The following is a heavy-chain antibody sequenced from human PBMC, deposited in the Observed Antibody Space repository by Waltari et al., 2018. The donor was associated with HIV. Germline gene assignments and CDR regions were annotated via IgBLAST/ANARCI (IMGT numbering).Heavy chain of an antibody. J-gene: IGHJ4*02. V-gene: IGHV3-15*01. CDR2: IKSKTDGGTT. CDR3: TTGPNCGGDCYYFDY. D-gene: IGHD2-21*02. CDR1: GFTFSNAW. Sequence: EVQLVESGGGLVKPGGSLRLSCAASGFTFSNAWMSWVRQAPGKGLEWVGRIKSKTDGGTTDYAAPVKGRCNISREDSKNTLYLQMNSLKTEDTAVYYCTTGPNCGGDCYYFDYWGQGTLVTVSS.